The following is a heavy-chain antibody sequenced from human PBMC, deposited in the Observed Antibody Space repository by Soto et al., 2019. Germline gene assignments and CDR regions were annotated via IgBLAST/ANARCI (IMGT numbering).Heavy chain of an antibody. D-gene: IGHD3-10*01. J-gene: IGHJ6*02. CDR3: ARDGIYYGSGDRYYYYGMDV. Sequence: PGGSLRLSCAASGFTFSSYSMNWVRQAPGKGLEWVSSISSSSSYIYYADSVKGRFTISRDNAKNSLYLQMNSLRAEDTAVYYCARDGIYYGSGDRYYYYGMDVWGQGTTVTVSS. V-gene: IGHV3-21*01. CDR1: GFTFSSYS. CDR2: ISSSSSYI.